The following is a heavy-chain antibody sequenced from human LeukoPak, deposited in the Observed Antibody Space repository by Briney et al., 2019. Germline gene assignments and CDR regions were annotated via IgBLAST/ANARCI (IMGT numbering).Heavy chain of an antibody. CDR3: ARDLRRGTMTL. D-gene: IGHD3-22*01. CDR1: GFTFSSYW. CDR2: ISSSSSTI. Sequence: PGGSLRLSCAASGFTFSSYWMHWVRQAPGKGLEWVSYISSSSSTIYYADSVKGRFTISRDNAKNSLYLQMNSLRAEDTAVYYCARDLRRGTMTLWGQGTLVTVSS. J-gene: IGHJ4*02. V-gene: IGHV3-48*01.